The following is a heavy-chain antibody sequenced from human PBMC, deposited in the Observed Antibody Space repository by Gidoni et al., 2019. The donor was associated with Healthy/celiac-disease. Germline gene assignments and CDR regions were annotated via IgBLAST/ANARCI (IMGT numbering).Heavy chain of an antibody. V-gene: IGHV3-30-3*01. D-gene: IGHD3-22*01. J-gene: IGHJ4*02. CDR3: ARDRSDYYDSSGYFDY. CDR1: GFPLSSYA. CDR2: ISYYGSNK. Sequence: QLVESGGGVVQPGRSLRLSCAASGFPLSSYAMHWVRPAPGKGLEWVAVISYYGSNKYYADSVKGRFTISRDNSKNTLYLQMNSLRAEDTAVYYCARDRSDYYDSSGYFDYWGQGTLVTVSS.